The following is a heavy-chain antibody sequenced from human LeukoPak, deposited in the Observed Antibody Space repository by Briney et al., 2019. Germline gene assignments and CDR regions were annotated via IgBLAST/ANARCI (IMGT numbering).Heavy chain of an antibody. CDR1: GFTFSSYG. J-gene: IGHJ4*02. V-gene: IGHV3-21*01. Sequence: AGSLRLSCAASGFTFSSYGMNWVRQAPGKGLEWVASITSSGSYIYYADLVKGRFTISRDNAKNSLYLQMNSLRAEDTAVYYCARKNYDILTGYNPRFDYWGQGTLVTVSS. CDR2: ITSSGSYI. CDR3: ARKNYDILTGYNPRFDY. D-gene: IGHD3-9*01.